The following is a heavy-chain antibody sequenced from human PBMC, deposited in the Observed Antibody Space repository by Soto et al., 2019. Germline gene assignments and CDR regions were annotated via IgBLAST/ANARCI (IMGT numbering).Heavy chain of an antibody. CDR2: IIPIFGTA. D-gene: IGHD6-13*01. CDR1: GGAFSSYA. CDR3: ARDGSSSWTPYNWFDP. J-gene: IGHJ5*02. V-gene: IGHV1-69*01. Sequence: SVKVSCKASGGAFSSYAISWVRQAPGQGLEWMGGIIPIFGTANYAQKFQGRVTITADESTSTAYMELSSLRSEDTAVYYCARDGSSSWTPYNWFDPWGQGTLVTVSS.